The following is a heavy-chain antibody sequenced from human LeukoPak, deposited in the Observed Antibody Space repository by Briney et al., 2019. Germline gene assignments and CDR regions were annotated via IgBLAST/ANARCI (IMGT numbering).Heavy chain of an antibody. V-gene: IGHV3-21*01. CDR2: ISSSSSYI. CDR3: ARENGEVAAGIDY. CDR1: GFTFSSYS. D-gene: IGHD6-13*01. J-gene: IGHJ4*02. Sequence: GGSLRLSCAASGFTFSSYSMNWVRQAPGKGLEWVSSISSSSSYIYYADSVKGRFTISRDNAKNSLYLQMNSLRAEDTAVYYCARENGEVAAGIDYWGQGTLVTVSS.